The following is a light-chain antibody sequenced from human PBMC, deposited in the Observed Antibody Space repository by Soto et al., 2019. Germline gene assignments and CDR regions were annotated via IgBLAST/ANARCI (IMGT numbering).Light chain of an antibody. J-gene: IGLJ1*01. CDR1: SSDFGGYNY. CDR2: EVS. V-gene: IGLV2-14*01. Sequence: QSVLTQPAYVSGSPGQSITISCTGTSSDFGGYNYVSWYQQHPGKAPKLMIYEVSNRPSGVSNRFSGSKSGNTASLTISGLQAEDEADYCCSSYTSISTPYVFGTGSKLTFL. CDR3: SSYTSISTPYV.